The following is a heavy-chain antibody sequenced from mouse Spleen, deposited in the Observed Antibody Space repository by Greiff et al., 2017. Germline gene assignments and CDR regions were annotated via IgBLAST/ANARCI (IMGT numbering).Heavy chain of an antibody. J-gene: IGHJ2*01. CDR3: ARRDYDGGFDY. CDR1: GFTFSSYA. D-gene: IGHD2-4*01. CDR2: ISSGGGNT. Sequence: EVQGVESGGGLVKRGGSLKLSCAASGFTFSSYAMSWVRQTPEKRLEWVATISSGGGNTYYPDSVKGRFTISRDNAKNTLYLQMSSLKSEDTAMYYCARRDYDGGFDYWGQGTTLTVSS. V-gene: IGHV5-9-3*01.